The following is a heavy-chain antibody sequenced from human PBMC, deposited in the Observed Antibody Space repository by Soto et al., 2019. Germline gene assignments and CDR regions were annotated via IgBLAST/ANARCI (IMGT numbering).Heavy chain of an antibody. CDR1: GGSISSYY. Sequence: SETLSLTCTVSGGSISSYYWSWIRQPPGKGLEWIGYIYYSGSTNYNPSLKSQVTISVDTSKNQFSLKLSSVTAADTAVYYCASTAHSSGWYSGGFDYWGQGTLVTVSS. V-gene: IGHV4-59*01. D-gene: IGHD6-19*01. CDR3: ASTAHSSGWYSGGFDY. J-gene: IGHJ4*02. CDR2: IYYSGST.